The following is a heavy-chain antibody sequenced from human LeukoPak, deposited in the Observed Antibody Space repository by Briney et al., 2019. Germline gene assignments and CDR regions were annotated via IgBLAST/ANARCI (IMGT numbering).Heavy chain of an antibody. Sequence: ASAKVSCKASGYTFTSYDINWVRQATGQGREWMGWMNPNSGNTGYAQKFQGRVTMTRNTSISTAYMELSSLRSEDTAVYYCARGLTVRGVTPGYWGQGTLVTVSS. D-gene: IGHD3-10*01. V-gene: IGHV1-8*01. J-gene: IGHJ4*02. CDR2: MNPNSGNT. CDR1: GYTFTSYD. CDR3: ARGLTVRGVTPGY.